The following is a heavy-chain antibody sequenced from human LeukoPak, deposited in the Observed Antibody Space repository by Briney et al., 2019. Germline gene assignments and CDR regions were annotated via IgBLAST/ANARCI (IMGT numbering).Heavy chain of an antibody. J-gene: IGHJ4*02. CDR3: AVKGGYNDLDAPFDY. CDR1: GFPFSNYW. Sequence: GGSLRLSCAASGFPFSNYWMPWVRQPRGKGLEWVSRVNGDGSTTTYADSVKGRFTISRDNAKNTLYLQMNSLRVEDTAIYYCAVKGGYNDLDAPFDYWGPGTLVTVSS. CDR2: VNGDGSTT. D-gene: IGHD5-12*01. V-gene: IGHV3-74*01.